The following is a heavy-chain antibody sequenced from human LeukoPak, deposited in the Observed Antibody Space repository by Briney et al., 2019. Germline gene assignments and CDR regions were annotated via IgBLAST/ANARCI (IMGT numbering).Heavy chain of an antibody. CDR3: AEVETGNKFDF. Sequence: GGSLRLSCAASGFPFNNFAMSWVRQAPGKGLEWVSALSPASSSTYYADSVKGRFTISRDNSKNTLYLEMNSLRAEDTAVYYCAEVETGNKFDFWGQGTLVTVSS. CDR2: LSPASSST. D-gene: IGHD1-1*01. CDR1: GFPFNNFA. J-gene: IGHJ4*02. V-gene: IGHV3-23*01.